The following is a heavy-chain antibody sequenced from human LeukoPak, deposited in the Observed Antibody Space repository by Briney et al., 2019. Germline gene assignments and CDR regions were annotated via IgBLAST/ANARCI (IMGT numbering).Heavy chain of an antibody. CDR2: IYYTGST. D-gene: IGHD5-24*01. CDR3: ARGRDGYNFLNRGEYYYFDY. CDR1: GGSISSSNYY. J-gene: IGHJ4*02. Sequence: SETLSLTCTVSGGSISSSNYYWNWIRQPPGKGLEWIGYIYYTGSTNYNPSLKSRVTMSVDTSKNQFSLNLKSVTPEDTAVYYCARGRDGYNFLNRGEYYYFDYWGQGTLVTVSS. V-gene: IGHV4-61*01.